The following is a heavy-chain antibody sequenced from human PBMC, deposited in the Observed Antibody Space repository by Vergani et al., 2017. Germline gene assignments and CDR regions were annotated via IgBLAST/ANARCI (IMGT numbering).Heavy chain of an antibody. J-gene: IGHJ6*02. CDR3: ARDGPYYYYGLDV. Sequence: EVQLVESGGGLVKPGGSLRLSCAASGFSFSSYSMNWVRQAPGKGLEWVSSIDWDGGSKGYADSVKGRFTISRDNAKNSVYLQMNSLRAEDTALYYCARDGPYYYYGLDVWGQGATVTVSS. CDR2: IDWDGGSK. CDR1: GFSFSSYS. V-gene: IGHV3-20*04.